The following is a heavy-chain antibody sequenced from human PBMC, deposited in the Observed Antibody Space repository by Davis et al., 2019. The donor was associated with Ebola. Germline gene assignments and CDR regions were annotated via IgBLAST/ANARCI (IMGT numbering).Heavy chain of an antibody. CDR3: ATGFGDYAFFDY. CDR1: GYTFTSYD. V-gene: IGHV1-8*01. J-gene: IGHJ4*02. Sequence: ASVKVSCKASGYTFTSYDINWVRQATGQGLEWMGWMNPNSGNTGYAQKFQGRVTMTRNTSISTAYMELSSLRSEDTAVYYCATGFGDYAFFDYWGQGTLVTVSS. D-gene: IGHD4-17*01. CDR2: MNPNSGNT.